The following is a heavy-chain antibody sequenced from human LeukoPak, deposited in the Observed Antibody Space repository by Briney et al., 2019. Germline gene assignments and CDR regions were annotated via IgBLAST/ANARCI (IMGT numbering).Heavy chain of an antibody. CDR3: ARELSGSSSRHFDY. CDR2: INTDGGNT. CDR1: GFTFSGYW. Sequence: GGSLRLSCAASGFTFSGYWMHWVRQAPGKGLVWVSRINTDGGNTNYADSVRGRFTISRDNAKDTLYLQMNSLRAEDAAVYYCARELSGSSSRHFDYWGQGTLVTVSS. D-gene: IGHD2-15*01. J-gene: IGHJ4*02. V-gene: IGHV3-74*01.